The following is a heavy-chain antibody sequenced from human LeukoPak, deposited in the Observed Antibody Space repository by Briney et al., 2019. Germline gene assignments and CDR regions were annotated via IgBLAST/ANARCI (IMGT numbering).Heavy chain of an antibody. V-gene: IGHV3-21*01. J-gene: IGHJ1*01. Sequence: PGGSLRLSCAASGFTFSSYSMDWVRQAPGKGLEWVSSISSSSSYIYYADSVKGRFTISRDNAKNSLYLQMNSLRAEDTAVYYCARDWPTIAAAGTIPEYFQHWGQGTLVTVSS. CDR3: ARDWPTIAAAGTIPEYFQH. CDR2: ISSSSSYI. D-gene: IGHD6-13*01. CDR1: GFTFSSYS.